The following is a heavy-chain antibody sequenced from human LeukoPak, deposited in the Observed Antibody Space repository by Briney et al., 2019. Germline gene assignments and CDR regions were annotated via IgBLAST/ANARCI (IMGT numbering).Heavy chain of an antibody. Sequence: PGGSLTLSCAASGFTFRSYAMHWVRQAPGRGLEWVAFIRYDGSKTHYGDSVKGRFTISRDNSKNTLYLQMNSLRAEDTAVYFCAKDVAGQQWPENYWGQGTLVTVSS. D-gene: IGHD6-19*01. CDR1: GFTFRSYA. CDR2: IRYDGSKT. CDR3: AKDVAGQQWPENY. J-gene: IGHJ4*02. V-gene: IGHV3-30*02.